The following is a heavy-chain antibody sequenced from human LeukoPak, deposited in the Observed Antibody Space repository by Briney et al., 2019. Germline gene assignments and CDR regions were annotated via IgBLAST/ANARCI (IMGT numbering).Heavy chain of an antibody. CDR1: GRSLSSYY. V-gene: IGHV4-59*01. D-gene: IGHD2-15*01. CDR2: IFYTGSN. J-gene: IGHJ6*03. CDR3: ARSNEGYCSGGSCYSGYYYYMDV. Sequence: KPSETLSLTCTLSGRSLSSYYWSWIRQPPEKGLEWIGYIFYTGSNNYHPSLKTRVTISIDTSQNQFSLKLSSVTAADTAVYYCARSNEGYCSGGSCYSGYYYYMDVWGKGTTVTVSS.